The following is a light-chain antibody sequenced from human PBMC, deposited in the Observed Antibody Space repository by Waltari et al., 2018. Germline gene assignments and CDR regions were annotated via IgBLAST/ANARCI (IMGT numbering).Light chain of an antibody. Sequence: DIQMTQSPSSLSASVGDRVTITCRASQSIITYLNWYQQKPGKAPNLLISGASSLHSGVPSRFSGSGSGTDFTLTISSLQPEDFAIDYCQQSYSSPYTFGQGTKVE. CDR3: QQSYSSPYT. J-gene: IGKJ2*01. V-gene: IGKV1-39*01. CDR1: QSIITY. CDR2: GAS.